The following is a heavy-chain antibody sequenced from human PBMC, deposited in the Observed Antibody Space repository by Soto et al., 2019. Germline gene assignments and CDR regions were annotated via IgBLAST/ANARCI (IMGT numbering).Heavy chain of an antibody. CDR2: ISGRDGST. V-gene: IGHV3-23*01. CDR3: ATVVLVSDPAAANYYFDY. D-gene: IGHD2-15*01. Sequence: EVQLLESGGGLVQPGGSLRLSCSASGFTFSSYAMSWVRQAPGKGLEWVSAISGRDGSTYYADSVKGRFTISGDISKNTLYLQMNSRIAGDTAVDYCATVVLVSDPAAANYYFDYWGQGTLVTVSS. J-gene: IGHJ4*02. CDR1: GFTFSSYA.